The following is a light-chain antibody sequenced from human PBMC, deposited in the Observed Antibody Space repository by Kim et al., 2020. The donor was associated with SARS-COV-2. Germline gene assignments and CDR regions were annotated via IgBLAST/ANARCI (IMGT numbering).Light chain of an antibody. CDR1: QSVSSY. V-gene: IGKV3-11*01. Sequence: TLSLSPGERATLSCRASQSVSSYLAWYQQKPGQAPRLLIYDASNRATGIPARFSGSGSGTDFTLTISSLEPEDFAVYYCQQRSKTFGGGTKVDIK. CDR3: QQRSKT. J-gene: IGKJ4*01. CDR2: DAS.